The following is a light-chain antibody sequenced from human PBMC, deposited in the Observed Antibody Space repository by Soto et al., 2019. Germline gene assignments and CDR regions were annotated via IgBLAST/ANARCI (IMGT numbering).Light chain of an antibody. CDR3: CSFAGSFSYV. J-gene: IGLJ1*01. V-gene: IGLV2-11*01. CDR2: DVT. CDR1: SSDVGRYDY. Sequence: QSVLTQPRSVSGSQGQSVTISCTGTSSDVGRYDYVSWYQQHPGKAPKLIIYDVTERPAGVPDRFSGSKSGNTASLTISGLQAEDEADYSCCSFAGSFSYVFGGGTKLTVL.